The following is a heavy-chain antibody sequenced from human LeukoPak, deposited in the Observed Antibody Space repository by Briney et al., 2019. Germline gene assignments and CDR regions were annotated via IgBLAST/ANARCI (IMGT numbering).Heavy chain of an antibody. CDR1: GFTFSSNW. V-gene: IGHV3-7*01. CDR2: INQDGSVK. J-gene: IGHJ4*02. CDR3: ARTDSGNLGYFDY. D-gene: IGHD1-26*01. Sequence: GGSLRLSCAASGFTFSSNWMSWVRQAPGKRLEWVANINQDGSVKHYVGAVKGRFTISRDNAENSLCLQMDSLRAEDTAVYYCARTDSGNLGYFDYWGQGTLVSVSS.